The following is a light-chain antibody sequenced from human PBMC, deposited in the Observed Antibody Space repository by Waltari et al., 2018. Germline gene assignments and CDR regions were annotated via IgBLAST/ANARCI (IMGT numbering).Light chain of an antibody. J-gene: IGLJ3*02. CDR1: SPYIGSNT. Sequence: QSVLTQPPPASGTPGQRVTIPCSGSSPYIGSNTLNWYQQLPGTAPKLLIYSENQLPSGVPGRFTGSKAGTSASLAISGLQSEDEADDYCAVWDNSLTGWVFGGGTKLTVL. V-gene: IGLV1-44*01. CDR3: AVWDNSLTGWV. CDR2: SEN.